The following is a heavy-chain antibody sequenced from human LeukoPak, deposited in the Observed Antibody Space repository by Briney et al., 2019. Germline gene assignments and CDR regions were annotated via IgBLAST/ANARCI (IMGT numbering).Heavy chain of an antibody. D-gene: IGHD3-16*02. V-gene: IGHV1-69*04. Sequence: ASVKVSCKASGGTSNIRAISWVRQAPGQGLEWMGRIIPNLGTKNRAQNFQDRVTLTADKSTNMAYMELTSLTSGDTAVYYCATTNDGGCYQRGDFFDFWGQGTLVTVSS. CDR1: GGTSNIRA. CDR2: IIPNLGTK. CDR3: ATTNDGGCYQRGDFFDF. J-gene: IGHJ4*02.